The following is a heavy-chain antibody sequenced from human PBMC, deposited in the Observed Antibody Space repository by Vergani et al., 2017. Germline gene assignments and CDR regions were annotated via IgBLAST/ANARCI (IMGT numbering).Heavy chain of an antibody. CDR3: ARGWRDCSSTSCSYYFDY. V-gene: IGHV1-8*01. Sequence: QVQLVQSGAEVKKPGASVKVSCKASGYTFTSYDINWVRQATGQGLEWMGWMNPNSGNTGYAQKFQGRVTMTRNTSISTAYMELGSLRSEDTAVYYCARGWRDCSSTSCSYYFDYWGQGTLVTVSS. D-gene: IGHD2-2*01. CDR2: MNPNSGNT. J-gene: IGHJ4*02. CDR1: GYTFTSYD.